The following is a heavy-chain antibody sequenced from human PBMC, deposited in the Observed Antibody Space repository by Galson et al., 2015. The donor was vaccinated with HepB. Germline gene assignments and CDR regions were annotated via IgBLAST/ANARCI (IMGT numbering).Heavy chain of an antibody. Sequence: SVKVSCKASGYTFTGYYMHWVRQAPGQGLEWMGWINPNSGGTNYAQKFQGWVTMTRDTSISTAYMELSRLRSDDTAVYYCARDRGRSYDFWGGGDNWFDPWGQGTLVTVSS. CDR2: INPNSGGT. J-gene: IGHJ5*02. V-gene: IGHV1-2*04. CDR3: ARDRGRSYDFWGGGDNWFDP. D-gene: IGHD3-3*01. CDR1: GYTFTGYY.